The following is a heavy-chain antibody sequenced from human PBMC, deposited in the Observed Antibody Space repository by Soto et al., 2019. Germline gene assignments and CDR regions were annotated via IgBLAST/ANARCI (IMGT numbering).Heavy chain of an antibody. V-gene: IGHV1-69*12. D-gene: IGHD1-26*01. Sequence: QVQLVQSGAEVKKPGSSVKVSCKASGGTFSSYAISWVRQAPGQGLEWMGGIIPIFGTANYAQKFQGRVTITADESTSTADMELSSLRSEDTAVYYCARDRGGSYTNGMDVWGQGTTVTVSS. J-gene: IGHJ6*02. CDR1: GGTFSSYA. CDR3: ARDRGGSYTNGMDV. CDR2: IIPIFGTA.